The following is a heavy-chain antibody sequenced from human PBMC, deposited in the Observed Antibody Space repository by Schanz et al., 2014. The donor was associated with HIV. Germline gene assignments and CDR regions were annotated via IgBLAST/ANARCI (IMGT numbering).Heavy chain of an antibody. J-gene: IGHJ4*02. D-gene: IGHD6-19*01. CDR1: GFNFNSYG. V-gene: IGHV3-30*03. CDR3: ARAPYRSGWYGVDY. Sequence: QEQLVESGGGVVQPGRSLRLSCVASGFNFNSYGMHWVRQAPGKGLEWVAVISYDGTKKSYADSVKGRFTISRDNSKNTLYLQMNSLRVEDTAVYYCARAPYRSGWYGVDYWGQGTLVTVSS. CDR2: ISYDGTKK.